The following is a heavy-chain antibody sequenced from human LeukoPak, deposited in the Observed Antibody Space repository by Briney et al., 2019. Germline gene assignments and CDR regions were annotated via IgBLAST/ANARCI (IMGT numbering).Heavy chain of an antibody. Sequence: ASVKVSCKASGYTFTGYYMHWVRQAPGQGLEWMGWINPNSGGTNYAQKFQGRVTMTRDTPITTAYMELSRLRSDDTAVYYCARRQIDCSTTSCYVDYWGQGTLVTVSS. V-gene: IGHV1-2*02. CDR3: ARRQIDCSTTSCYVDY. D-gene: IGHD2-2*01. J-gene: IGHJ4*02. CDR1: GYTFTGYY. CDR2: INPNSGGT.